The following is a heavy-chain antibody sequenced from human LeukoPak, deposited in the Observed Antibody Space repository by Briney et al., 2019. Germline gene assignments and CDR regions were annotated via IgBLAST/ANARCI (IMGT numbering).Heavy chain of an antibody. Sequence: PSETLSLTCTVSGGSISSYYWSWNRQPPGKGLEWIGYIYYSGSTNYKPSLKSRVTISVETSKNQFSLKLRSVTAADTAVYYCARVTGYMIEDYFDYWGQGTLVTVSS. J-gene: IGHJ4*02. D-gene: IGHD3-22*01. CDR2: IYYSGST. CDR3: ARVTGYMIEDYFDY. V-gene: IGHV4-59*01. CDR1: GGSISSYY.